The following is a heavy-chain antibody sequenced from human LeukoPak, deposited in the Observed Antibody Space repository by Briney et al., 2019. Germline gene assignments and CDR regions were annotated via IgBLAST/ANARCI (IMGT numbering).Heavy chain of an antibody. Sequence: GGSLRLSCAASGFTFSSYSMNWVRQAPGKGLEWVSYISSSSSTMYYADSVKGRFTISRDNAKNSLYLQMNSLRAEDTAVYYCARDPGAYCGGDCSSDYWGQGTLVTVSS. J-gene: IGHJ4*02. CDR1: GFTFSSYS. D-gene: IGHD2-21*02. V-gene: IGHV3-48*01. CDR3: ARDPGAYCGGDCSSDY. CDR2: ISSSSSTM.